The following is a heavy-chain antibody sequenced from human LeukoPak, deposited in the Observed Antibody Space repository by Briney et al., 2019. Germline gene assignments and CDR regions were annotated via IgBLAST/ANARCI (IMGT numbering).Heavy chain of an antibody. D-gene: IGHD3-3*01. CDR2: IYYRRTT. V-gene: IGHV4-38-2*02. CDR3: ARDVGIRHYDFWSGYWTGLGYFDY. Sequence: SETLSLTCTVSGYSISSGYDWGWIRQPPGKGLEWIGSIYYRRTTYYNPSLKSRVTVSVDTSKNQFSLKLSSVTAADTAVYYCARDVGIRHYDFWSGYWTGLGYFDYWGLGTLVTVSS. CDR1: GYSISSGYD. J-gene: IGHJ4*02.